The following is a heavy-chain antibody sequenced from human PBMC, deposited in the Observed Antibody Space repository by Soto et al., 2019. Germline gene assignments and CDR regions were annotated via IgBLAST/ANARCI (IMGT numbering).Heavy chain of an antibody. CDR3: STHGSGSI. V-gene: IGHV1-18*03. J-gene: IGHJ4*02. D-gene: IGHD3-10*01. CDR1: GYIFTSYG. Sequence: QLLQSGGEVKKPGDSVQVSCKASGYIFTSYGITWVRPAPGQGLEVMGWISTYNGNTNYAQKFQGRVTMTTDTSTSTAYMDLRRLTADDMGVYCCSTHGSGSIWGQGTLVTFSS. CDR2: ISTYNGNT.